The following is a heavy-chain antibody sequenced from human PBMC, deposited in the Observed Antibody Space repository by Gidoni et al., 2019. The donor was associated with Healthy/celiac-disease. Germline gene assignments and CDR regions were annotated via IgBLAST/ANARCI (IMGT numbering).Heavy chain of an antibody. D-gene: IGHD3-3*01. V-gene: IGHV4-30-2*01. CDR2: IYHSGST. CDR1: GGSISSGGYS. Sequence: QLQLQESGSGLVKPSQTLSLTCAVSGGSISSGGYSWSWIRQPPGKGLEWIGYIYHSGSTYYNPSLKSRVTISVDRSKNQFSLKLSSVTAADTAVYYCARASPTDYDFWSGYYSRFFDYWGQGTLVTVSS. CDR3: ARASPTDYDFWSGYYSRFFDY. J-gene: IGHJ4*02.